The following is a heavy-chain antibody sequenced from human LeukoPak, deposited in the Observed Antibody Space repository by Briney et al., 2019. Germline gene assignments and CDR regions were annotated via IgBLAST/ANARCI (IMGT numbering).Heavy chain of an antibody. CDR2: IKQDGSEK. V-gene: IGHV3-7*03. Sequence: PGGSPRLSCAASGFTFSSYWMNWVRQAPGKGLEWVANIKQDGSEKYYVESVRGRFTISRDNAKNSLYLQMNSLRAEDTAVYYCAKYGATGPSGYFDYWGQGTLVTVSS. D-gene: IGHD2/OR15-2a*01. CDR1: GFTFSSYW. J-gene: IGHJ4*02. CDR3: AKYGATGPSGYFDY.